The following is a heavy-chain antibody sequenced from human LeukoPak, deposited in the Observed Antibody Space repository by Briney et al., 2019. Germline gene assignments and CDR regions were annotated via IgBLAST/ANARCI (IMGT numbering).Heavy chain of an antibody. J-gene: IGHJ4*02. CDR3: ARGGNVASSWGDYFDY. Sequence: PGGSLKLSCVASGFTFRSYAMHWVRQAPSKGLEWVAFIGYDGSNSYYADSVKGRFTISRDNSKNTLYLQMNSLRAEDTAVYYCARGGNVASSWGDYFDYWGQGTLVTVSS. CDR1: GFTFRSYA. CDR2: IGYDGSNS. D-gene: IGHD6-13*01. V-gene: IGHV3-33*08.